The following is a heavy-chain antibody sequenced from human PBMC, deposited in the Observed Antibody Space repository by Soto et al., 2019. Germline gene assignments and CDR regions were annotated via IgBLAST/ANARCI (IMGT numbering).Heavy chain of an antibody. V-gene: IGHV4-59*08. J-gene: IGHJ6*02. D-gene: IGHD3-9*01. CDR1: GGSISSYY. CDR2: IYYSGST. CDR3: ARTARTDYILTGYHTPRFYYYGMDV. Sequence: SETLSLTCTVSGGSISSYYWSWIRQPPGKGLEWIGYIYYSGSTNYNPSLKSRVTISVDTSKNQFSLKLSSVTAADTAVYYCARTARTDYILTGYHTPRFYYYGMDVWGQGTTVTVSS.